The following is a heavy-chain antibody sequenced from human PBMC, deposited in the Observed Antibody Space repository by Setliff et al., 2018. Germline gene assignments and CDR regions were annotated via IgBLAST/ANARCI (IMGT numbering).Heavy chain of an antibody. V-gene: IGHV4-61*02. CDR2: IYASGST. D-gene: IGHD1-26*01. CDR3: TKGRVGLAARAGY. Sequence: PSETLSLTCTVSGGSISSDSDYWSWIRQSAGKGLEWIGRIYASGSTEYNPSLGSRVTISVDTSRNQFSLQLSSVTSADTAIYYCTKGRVGLAARAGYWGQGTLVTVLL. J-gene: IGHJ4*02. CDR1: GGSISSDSDY.